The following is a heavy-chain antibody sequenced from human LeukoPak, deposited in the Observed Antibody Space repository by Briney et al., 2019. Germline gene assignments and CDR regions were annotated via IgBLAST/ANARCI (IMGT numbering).Heavy chain of an antibody. V-gene: IGHV1-2*02. D-gene: IGHD1-14*01. CDR2: INPNSGGT. Sequence: ASVKVSCKASGYTFTGYYMHWVRQAPGQGLEWVGWINPNSGGTNYAQKFQGRVTMTRDTPISTAYMELSRLRSDDTAVYYCARDHRNYESWEFDYWGQGTLVTVSS. J-gene: IGHJ4*02. CDR3: ARDHRNYESWEFDY. CDR1: GYTFTGYY.